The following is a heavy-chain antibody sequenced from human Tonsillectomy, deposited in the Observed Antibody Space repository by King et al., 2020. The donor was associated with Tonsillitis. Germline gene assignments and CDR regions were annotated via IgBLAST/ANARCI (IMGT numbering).Heavy chain of an antibody. CDR2: IDPSDSYT. CDR1: GYSFTNYW. V-gene: IGHV5-10-1*03. D-gene: IGHD3-10*01. CDR3: ATQCVYGSGSYYRDY. J-gene: IGHJ4*02. Sequence: QLVQSGAEVKKPGESLRISCKGSGYSFTNYWISWVRQMPGKGLEWMGRIDPSDSYTNYSPSFQGHVTISADKSISTAYLQWSSLKASDTAMYYCATQCVYGSGSYYRDYWGQGTLVTVSS.